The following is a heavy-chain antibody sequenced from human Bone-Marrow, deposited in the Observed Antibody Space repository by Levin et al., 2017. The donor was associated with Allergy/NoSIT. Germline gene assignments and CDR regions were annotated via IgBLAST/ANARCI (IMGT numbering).Heavy chain of an antibody. CDR2: IKPDGYEK. Sequence: GGSLRLSCAGSGFTFSGYWMSWVRQAPGRGLEWVANIKPDGYEKSYVDSVKGRFTISRDDTKKSLFLQMNSLRVEDTAIYYYARGEGWFDPWGQGTLAIVSS. V-gene: IGHV3-7*01. CDR3: ARGEGWFDP. J-gene: IGHJ5*02. CDR1: GFTFSGYW.